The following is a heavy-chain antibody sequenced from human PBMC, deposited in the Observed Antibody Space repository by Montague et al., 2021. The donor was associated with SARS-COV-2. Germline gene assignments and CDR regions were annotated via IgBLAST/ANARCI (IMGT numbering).Heavy chain of an antibody. V-gene: IGHV4-31*03. CDR1: GGSISSGGYY. CDR3: ATKIVVVPAAYYYYYGMDV. D-gene: IGHD2-2*01. J-gene: IGHJ6*02. Sequence: TLSLTCTVSGGSISSGGYYWSWIRQPPGKGLEWIGYIYYSGSTYYNPSLKSRVTISVDTSKNQFSLKLSSVTAADTAVYYCATKIVVVPAAYYYYYGMDVWGQGTTVTVSS. CDR2: IYYSGST.